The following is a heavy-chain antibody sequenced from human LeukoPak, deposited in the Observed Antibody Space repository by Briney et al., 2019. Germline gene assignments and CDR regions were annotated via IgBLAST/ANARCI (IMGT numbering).Heavy chain of an antibody. V-gene: IGHV3-23*01. D-gene: IGHD6-25*01. Sequence: GSLRLSCAASGFTFSSYAMHWVRQAPGKGLEWVSAITNSGGRTYYADSVKGRFTISRDNSKNTLYLQMNSLRAEDTAVYYCARQKKVAAAADPWGQGTLVTVS. CDR1: GFTFSSYA. CDR3: ARQKKVAAAADP. J-gene: IGHJ5*02. CDR2: ITNSGGRT.